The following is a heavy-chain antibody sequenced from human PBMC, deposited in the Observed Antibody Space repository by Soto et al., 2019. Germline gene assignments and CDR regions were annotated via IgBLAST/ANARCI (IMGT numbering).Heavy chain of an antibody. CDR2: IFWDDDK. CDR3: ALYYYSVTIGSGVHGAFDV. D-gene: IGHD3-22*01. CDR1: GFSLSTSGVG. V-gene: IGHV2-5*02. Sequence: QITLKESGPTLVKPTQTLTLTCTFSGFSLSTSGVGVGWIRQPPGKALECLALIFWDDDKRYIPSLKTRLTITKDPPKNHLVLTMPNMDPVDTATYYCALYYYSVTIGSGVHGAFDVWVQGTMVTVSS. J-gene: IGHJ3*01.